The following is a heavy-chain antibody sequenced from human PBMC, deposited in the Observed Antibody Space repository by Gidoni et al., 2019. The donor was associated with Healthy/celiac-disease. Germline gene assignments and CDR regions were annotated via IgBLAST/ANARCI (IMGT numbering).Heavy chain of an antibody. V-gene: IGHV3-30*01. CDR2: ISYDGSNK. CDR1: GFTFSSYA. Sequence: QVQLVESGGGVVQPGRSLRLSCAASGFTFSSYAMHWVRQAPGKGLEWVAVISYDGSNKYYADSVKGRFTISRDNSKNTLYLQMNSLRAEDTAVYYCAMGGGDWGQGTLVTVSS. D-gene: IGHD2-21*01. J-gene: IGHJ4*02. CDR3: AMGGGD.